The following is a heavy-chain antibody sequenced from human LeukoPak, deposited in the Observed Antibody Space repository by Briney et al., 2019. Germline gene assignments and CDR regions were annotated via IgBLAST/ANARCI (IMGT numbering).Heavy chain of an antibody. Sequence: PSETLSLTCTVSGGSISSSSYYWGWIRQPPGKGLEWIGSIYYSGSTYYNPSLKSRVTISVDTSKNQFSLKLSSVTAADTAVYYCAGVRDYVWGSYRVFDYWGQGTLVTVSS. CDR2: IYYSGST. V-gene: IGHV4-39*07. CDR1: GGSISSSSYY. J-gene: IGHJ4*02. D-gene: IGHD3-16*02. CDR3: AGVRDYVWGSYRVFDY.